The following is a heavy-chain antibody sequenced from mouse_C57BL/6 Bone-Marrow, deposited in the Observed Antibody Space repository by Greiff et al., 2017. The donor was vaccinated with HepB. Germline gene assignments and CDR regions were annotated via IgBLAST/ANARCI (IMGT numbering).Heavy chain of an antibody. CDR3: ARWGVLRALYFDY. J-gene: IGHJ2*01. CDR2: INPSSGYT. D-gene: IGHD1-1*01. Sequence: VQRVESGAELAKPGASVKLSCKASGYTFTSYWMHWVKQRPGQGLEWIGYINPSSGYTKYNQKFKDKATLTADKSSSTAYMQLSSLTYEDSAVYCCARWGVLRALYFDYWGQGTTLTVSS. CDR1: GYTFTSYW. V-gene: IGHV1-7*01.